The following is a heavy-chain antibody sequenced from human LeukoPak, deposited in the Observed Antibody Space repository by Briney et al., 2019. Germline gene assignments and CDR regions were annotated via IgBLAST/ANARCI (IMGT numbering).Heavy chain of an antibody. Sequence: SETLSLTCTVSGDSISSYYWSWIRQPPGKGLEWIGYIYYSGSTNYNPSLKSRVTISVDTSKNQFSLKLSSVTAADTAVYYCARAGQQLVRWWFDPWGQGTLVTVSS. J-gene: IGHJ5*02. D-gene: IGHD6-13*01. CDR2: IYYSGST. V-gene: IGHV4-59*01. CDR1: GDSISSYY. CDR3: ARAGQQLVRWWFDP.